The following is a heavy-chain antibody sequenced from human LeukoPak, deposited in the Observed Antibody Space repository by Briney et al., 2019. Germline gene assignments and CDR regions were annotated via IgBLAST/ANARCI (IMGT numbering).Heavy chain of an antibody. CDR3: ARQDGSSWYYFDY. D-gene: IGHD6-13*01. CDR1: GYSFTFYW. J-gene: IGHJ4*02. Sequence: GESLKISCKGSGYSFTFYWIGWVRQMPGKGLEWMGIIYPGDSDTSYSPSFQGQVTISADKSISTAYLQWSSLKASDTAMYYCARQDGSSWYYFDYWGQGTLVTVSS. CDR2: IYPGDSDT. V-gene: IGHV5-51*01.